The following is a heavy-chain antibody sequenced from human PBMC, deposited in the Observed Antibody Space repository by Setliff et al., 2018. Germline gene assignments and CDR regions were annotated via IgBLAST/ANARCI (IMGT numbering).Heavy chain of an antibody. V-gene: IGHV3-33*03. J-gene: IGHJ4*02. CDR1: GFTFSSYG. Sequence: GGSLRLSCAASGFTFSSYGMHWVRQAPGKGLEWVAVIWYDGSNKYHADSVKGRFTISRANSQSTLFLQMNSLRVEDTAVYFCVKGSSDSRPYYFDYWGQGMLVTVSS. CDR2: IWYDGSNK. D-gene: IGHD2-2*01. CDR3: VKGSSDSRPYYFDY.